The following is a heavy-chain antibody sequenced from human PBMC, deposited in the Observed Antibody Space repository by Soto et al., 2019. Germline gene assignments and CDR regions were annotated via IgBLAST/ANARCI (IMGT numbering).Heavy chain of an antibody. CDR1: GFTVSSNY. CDR3: ARRVGYCSGGGGSCYTRNYYFDY. D-gene: IGHD2-15*01. Sequence: QSGGTLRLSCAASGFTVSSNYMTWVRRAPGKGLEKVSVIYSDGSTYYADSVKGRFTISRDNSKNTVYLQMNSLRAEDTAVYYCARRVGYCSGGGGSCYTRNYYFDYWGQGTLVTVSS. CDR2: IYSDGST. V-gene: IGHV3-53*01. J-gene: IGHJ4*02.